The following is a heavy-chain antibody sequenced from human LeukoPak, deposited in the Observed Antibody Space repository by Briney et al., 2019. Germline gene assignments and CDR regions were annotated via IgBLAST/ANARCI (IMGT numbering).Heavy chain of an antibody. CDR2: ISAYNGNT. CDR1: GYTFTSYG. Sequence: ASVKVSFKASGYTFTSYGISWVRQAPGQGLEWMGWISAYNGNTNYAQKLQGRVTMTTDTSTSTAYMELRSLRSDDTAVYYCARDVGVGATSDYYYGMDVWGQGTTVTVSS. V-gene: IGHV1-18*01. CDR3: ARDVGVGATSDYYYGMDV. D-gene: IGHD1-26*01. J-gene: IGHJ6*02.